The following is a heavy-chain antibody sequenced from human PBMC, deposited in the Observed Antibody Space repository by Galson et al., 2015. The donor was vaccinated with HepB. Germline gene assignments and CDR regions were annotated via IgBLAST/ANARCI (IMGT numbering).Heavy chain of an antibody. Sequence: SLRLSCAASGLTVSNNYMSWVRQAPGKGLEWVSVIYSGGSTYYADSVKGRFTISRDNSKNTLYLQMNSLRAEDTAVYYCARGADYYDSRHYWGQGTLVTVSS. CDR1: GLTVSNNY. V-gene: IGHV3-53*01. D-gene: IGHD3-22*01. CDR3: ARGADYYDSRHY. J-gene: IGHJ4*02. CDR2: IYSGGST.